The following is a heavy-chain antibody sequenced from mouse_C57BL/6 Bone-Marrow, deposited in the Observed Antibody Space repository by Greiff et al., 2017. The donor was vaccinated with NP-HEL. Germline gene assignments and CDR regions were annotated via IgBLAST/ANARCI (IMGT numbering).Heavy chain of an antibody. CDR2: IYPGDGDT. CDR1: GYAFSSSW. J-gene: IGHJ2*01. V-gene: IGHV1-82*01. Sequence: QVQLQQSGAELVKPGASVKISCKASGYAFSSSWMNWVKQRPGKGLEWIGRIYPGDGDTNYNGKFKGKATLTADKSSSTAYMQLSSLTSEDSAVYYCARYDNYTLNDYQGQGTTLTVSS. D-gene: IGHD2-1*01. CDR3: ARYDNYTLNDY.